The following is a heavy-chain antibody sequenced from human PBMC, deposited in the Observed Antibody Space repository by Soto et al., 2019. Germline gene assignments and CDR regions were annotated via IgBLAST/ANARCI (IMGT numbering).Heavy chain of an antibody. CDR3: ARGSCSGGSCYENWFDP. J-gene: IGHJ5*02. D-gene: IGHD2-15*01. V-gene: IGHV1-8*01. CDR2: MNPNSGNT. CDR1: GYTFTSYD. Sequence: ASVKVSCKASGYTFTSYDINWVRQATGQGLEWMGWMNPNSGNTGYAHKFQGRVTMTRNTSISTAYMELSSLRSEDTAVYYCARGSCSGGSCYENWFDPWGQGTLVTVSS.